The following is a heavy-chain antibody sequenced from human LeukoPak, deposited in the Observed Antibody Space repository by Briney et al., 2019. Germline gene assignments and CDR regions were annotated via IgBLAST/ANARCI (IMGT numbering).Heavy chain of an antibody. J-gene: IGHJ2*01. D-gene: IGHD3-9*01. Sequence: GGSLRLSCAASGFTFSSYSMNWVRQAPGKGPEWVSSISSSSSYIYYADSVKGRFTISRDNAKNSLYLQMNSLRAEDTAVYYCAREYYDILTGYYSYWYFDLWGRGTLVTVSS. V-gene: IGHV3-21*01. CDR2: ISSSSSYI. CDR3: AREYYDILTGYYSYWYFDL. CDR1: GFTFSSYS.